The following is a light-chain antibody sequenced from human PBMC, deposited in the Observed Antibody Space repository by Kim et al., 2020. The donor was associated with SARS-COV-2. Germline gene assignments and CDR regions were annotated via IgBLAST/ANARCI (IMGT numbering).Light chain of an antibody. CDR2: DND. CDR1: SSNIGSNH. CDR3: AAWDSSLSGVV. J-gene: IGLJ2*01. Sequence: GQKVTTSCSGSSSNIGSNHVQWYQKFPGAAPNLLLYDNDERPSGIPDRFAGSKSGTSVTLGITGLQTGDEAHYYCAAWDSSLSGVVFGGGTQLTVL. V-gene: IGLV1-51*01.